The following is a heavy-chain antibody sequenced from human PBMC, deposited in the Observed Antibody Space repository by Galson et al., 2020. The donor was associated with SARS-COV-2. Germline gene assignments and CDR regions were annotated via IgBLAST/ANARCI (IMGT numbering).Heavy chain of an antibody. CDR2: MSYDGSNK. CDR3: ARTYSSTWSSFDF. V-gene: IGHV3-30*04. CDR1: GFTFSNYA. Sequence: GESLKISCAASGFTFSNYAMHWVRQAPGRGLEWVTVMSYDGSNKYYADSVKARFTISRDISKNTLYLQMNSLRVDDTPVYYCARTYSSTWSSFDFWGQGTMVTVSS. D-gene: IGHD6-13*01. J-gene: IGHJ4*02.